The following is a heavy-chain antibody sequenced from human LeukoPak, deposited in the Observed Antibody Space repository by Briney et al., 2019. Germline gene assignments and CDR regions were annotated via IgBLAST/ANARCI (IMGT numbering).Heavy chain of an antibody. D-gene: IGHD1-26*01. V-gene: IGHV1-2*02. Sequence: ASVKVSCKASGYTFTGYYMHWVRQVPGQGLEWMGWINPNSGGTNYAQKFQGRVTMTRDTSISTAYMELSRLRSDDTAVYYCARDVNRGSYLFDYWGQGTLVTVSS. CDR1: GYTFTGYY. CDR2: INPNSGGT. J-gene: IGHJ4*02. CDR3: ARDVNRGSYLFDY.